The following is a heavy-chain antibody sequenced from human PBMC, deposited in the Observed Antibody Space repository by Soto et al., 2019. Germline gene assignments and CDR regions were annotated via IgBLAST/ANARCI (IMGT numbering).Heavy chain of an antibody. V-gene: IGHV3-74*01. CDR2: IDTVGGTAK. CDR3: AADRPHRRIDP. Sequence: EEQLVESGGGVVQPGGSLRLSCAGSGFNLSNYWMHWVRQAPGKGLVWVSRIDTVGGTAKLYADSVKGRFTISRDNAKNTLYLQMNSLRVDDTAVYYCAADRPHRRIDPWGQGTLVTVSS. J-gene: IGHJ5*02. CDR1: GFNLSNYW.